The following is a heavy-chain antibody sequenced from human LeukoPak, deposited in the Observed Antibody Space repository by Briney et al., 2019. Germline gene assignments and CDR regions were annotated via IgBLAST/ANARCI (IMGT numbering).Heavy chain of an antibody. CDR2: IIPMFGAA. V-gene: IGHV1-69*06. D-gene: IGHD2-15*01. CDR3: ARTTSQSIVAAGDY. Sequence: SVKVSCKTSGDTFRRYAIIWVRQAPGQRLEWMGGIIPMFGAANYAQKLQGRVTFSADKSTNTVYMDLSSLTSEDTAVYYCARTTSQSIVAAGDYWGQGTLVIVSS. CDR1: GDTFRRYA. J-gene: IGHJ4*02.